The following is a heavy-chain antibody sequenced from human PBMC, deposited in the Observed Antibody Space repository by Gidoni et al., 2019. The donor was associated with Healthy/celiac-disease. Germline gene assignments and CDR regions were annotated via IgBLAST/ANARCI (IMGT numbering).Heavy chain of an antibody. CDR3: ARGEVVVVAATPYYYYGMDV. Sequence: QVQLQQSGPGLVKPSQTLSLTCAISGDSVSSNSAASNWIRQSPSRGLEWLGRTYYRSKWYNDYAVSVKSRITINPDTSKNQFSLQLNSVTPEDTAVYYCARGEVVVVAATPYYYYGMDVWGQGTTVTVSS. J-gene: IGHJ6*02. CDR1: GDSVSSNSAA. CDR2: TYYRSKWYN. V-gene: IGHV6-1*01. D-gene: IGHD2-15*01.